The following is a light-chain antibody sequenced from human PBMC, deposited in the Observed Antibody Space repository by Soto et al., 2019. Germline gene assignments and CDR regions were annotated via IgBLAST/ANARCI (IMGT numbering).Light chain of an antibody. Sequence: EIVMTQSPATLSVSPGERVTLSCRASQSVSSNLAWYQQKPGQAPMLHIYGASTSATGIPARFSGGGSETEFTLTISSLQSEDFAVYYCQQYHNWPPRTFGQGTKVEIK. CDR1: QSVSSN. CDR2: GAS. CDR3: QQYHNWPPRT. J-gene: IGKJ1*01. V-gene: IGKV3-15*01.